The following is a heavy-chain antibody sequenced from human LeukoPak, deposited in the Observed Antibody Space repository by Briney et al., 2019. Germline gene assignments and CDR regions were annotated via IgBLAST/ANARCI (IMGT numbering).Heavy chain of an antibody. J-gene: IGHJ3*02. V-gene: IGHV1-46*04. CDR1: GYSFTSYY. CDR3: ARGPLLGYDTNDSGFDI. Sequence: VSVTVSCKASGYSFTSYYVHCVRQAPGQGLEWVGVIRHKDGGTIFAQKLQDRVALTSDTSTSTVYMEMNNLKSDDTAVYYCARGPLLGYDTNDSGFDIWGQGTLVTVSS. D-gene: IGHD2-8*01. CDR2: IRHKDGGT.